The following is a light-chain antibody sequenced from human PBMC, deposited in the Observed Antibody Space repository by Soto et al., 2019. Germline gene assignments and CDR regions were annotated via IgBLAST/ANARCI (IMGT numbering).Light chain of an antibody. CDR2: GVS. Sequence: IVLTQSPGTLSLSPGEGATLSCRASQPVNSGYLAWYQQKPGQAPRLLMYGVSTRDTGIPDRFSGSRAGADFTLTISRLATRDFEVYYCQVYGSSPKTFGQGTKVEFK. V-gene: IGKV3-20*01. CDR3: QVYGSSPKT. J-gene: IGKJ1*01. CDR1: QPVNSGY.